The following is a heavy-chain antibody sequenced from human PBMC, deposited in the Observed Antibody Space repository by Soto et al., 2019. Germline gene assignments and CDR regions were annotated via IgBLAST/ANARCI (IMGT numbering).Heavy chain of an antibody. CDR2: ISYDGSNR. V-gene: IGHV3-30*18. Sequence: QVQLVESGGGVVQPGRSLRLSCAASGFTFSSYGMHWVRQAPGKGLEWVAVISYDGSNRYYADSVNGRFTISRDNSKNTLYLQMNSLRAEDTAVYYCAKEAPYYYYGMDVWGQGTTVTVSS. CDR1: GFTFSSYG. J-gene: IGHJ6*02. CDR3: AKEAPYYYYGMDV.